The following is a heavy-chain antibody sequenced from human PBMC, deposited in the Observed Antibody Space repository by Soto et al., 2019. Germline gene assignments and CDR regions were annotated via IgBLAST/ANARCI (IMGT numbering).Heavy chain of an antibody. D-gene: IGHD3-16*02. J-gene: IGHJ6*02. CDR1: GDTDTNYV. Sequence: SVKVSCKASGDTDTNYVISWVRQAPGQGLEWMGGSFPKFGATYSAQKLQDRLTITADESTSTVYMQLSSLRLDDTAVYYCEAEMTFGKLSVVWGQGTTLTASS. CDR3: EAEMTFGKLSVV. CDR2: SFPKFGAT. V-gene: IGHV1-69*13.